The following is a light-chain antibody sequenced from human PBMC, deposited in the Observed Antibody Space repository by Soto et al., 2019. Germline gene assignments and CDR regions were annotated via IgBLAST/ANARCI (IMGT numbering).Light chain of an antibody. Sequence: DIEMTQSPATLAASLGDRVTITCRASQSISSWLAWYQQKPGKAPKLLIYDASSLESGVPSRFSGSGSGTEFTLTISSLQPDDFESYYCQQYNSYSWTFGQGTKVDIK. CDR2: DAS. J-gene: IGKJ1*01. CDR3: QQYNSYSWT. CDR1: QSISSW. V-gene: IGKV1-5*01.